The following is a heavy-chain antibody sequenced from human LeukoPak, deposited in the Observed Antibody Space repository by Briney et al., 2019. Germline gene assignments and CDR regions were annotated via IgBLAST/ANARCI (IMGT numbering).Heavy chain of an antibody. J-gene: IGHJ4*02. D-gene: IGHD3-3*01. CDR2: IKYDGSAT. CDR1: GFTFSNYW. CDR3: VSGSLQSGYNFDY. V-gene: IGHV3-74*01. Sequence: GGSLRLSCAASGFTFSNYWMHWIRQAPGKGLVWVSHIKYDGSATNYADSVKGRFTISRDNAKNTLYLQMNSLRAEDTAVYYCVSGSLQSGYNFDYWGQGALVTVSS.